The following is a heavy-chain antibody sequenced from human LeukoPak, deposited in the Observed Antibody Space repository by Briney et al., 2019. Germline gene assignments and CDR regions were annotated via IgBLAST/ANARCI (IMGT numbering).Heavy chain of an antibody. CDR2: IIAVFGAT. CDR1: GGTFTSYA. J-gene: IGHJ4*02. V-gene: IGHV1-69*06. D-gene: IGHD3-22*01. CDR3: ARCSPGDSSNFYAVLQY. Sequence: SVKVSCMAPGGTFTSYAISCVRPAPRQGLEGLGRIIAVFGATTSAQKLQGKVTMTADKSTNTAYLEISSLTSDDTAVYYCARCSPGDSSNFYAVLQYWRQGTQVTVST.